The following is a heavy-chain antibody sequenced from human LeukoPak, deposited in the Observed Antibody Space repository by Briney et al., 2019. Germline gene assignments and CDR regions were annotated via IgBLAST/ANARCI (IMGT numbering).Heavy chain of an antibody. D-gene: IGHD2-15*01. CDR1: GGSISSVNW. J-gene: IGHJ5*02. V-gene: IGHV4-4*02. Sequence: SKTLSLTCAVSGGSISSVNWWSWVRQSPGKGLEWIGEVFHSGSTNYNPSLKSRVTMSMDKSKNQLSLKLSTVTAADTAVYYCARVTDCSGGSCYGNWFDPWGQGTLVTVSS. CDR2: VFHSGST. CDR3: ARVTDCSGGSCYGNWFDP.